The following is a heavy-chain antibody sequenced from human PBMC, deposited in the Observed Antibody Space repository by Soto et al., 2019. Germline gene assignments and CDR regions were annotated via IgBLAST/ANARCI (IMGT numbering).Heavy chain of an antibody. V-gene: IGHV3-23*01. Sequence: EVQLLESGGDLVQPGGSLRLSCEASGFTFSNYAMSWVRQAPGKGLEWVTGISARGGTTYYVDSVKGRFTISRDNSKTTLYLQMNALRAEDRAVYYCATDRGFGAGHGMDVWGQGTTVTVSS. CDR2: ISARGGTT. CDR3: ATDRGFGAGHGMDV. CDR1: GFTFSNYA. D-gene: IGHD3-10*01. J-gene: IGHJ6*02.